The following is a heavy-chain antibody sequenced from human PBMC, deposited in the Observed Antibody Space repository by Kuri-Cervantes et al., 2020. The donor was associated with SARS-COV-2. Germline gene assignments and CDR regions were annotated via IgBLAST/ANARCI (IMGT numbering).Heavy chain of an antibody. V-gene: IGHV4-34*01. CDR3: ARDGRYCTSINCRGDAFDI. CDR1: GGSLSDYY. Sequence: SETLSLTCAVYGGSLSDYYWSWIRQPPGKGLEWIGEINPTGGTNYNPSLKSRVTISADTSKSQFSLKLSSVTAADTAVYYCARDGRYCTSINCRGDAFDIWGQGTMVTVSS. CDR2: INPTGGT. D-gene: IGHD2-2*01. J-gene: IGHJ3*02.